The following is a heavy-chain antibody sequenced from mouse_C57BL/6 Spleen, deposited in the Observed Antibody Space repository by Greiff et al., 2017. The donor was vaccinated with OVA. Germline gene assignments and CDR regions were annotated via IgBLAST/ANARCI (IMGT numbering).Heavy chain of an antibody. CDR2: ISSGGDYI. CDR1: GFTFSSYA. J-gene: IGHJ3*01. V-gene: IGHV5-9-1*02. Sequence: EVKVVESGEGLVKPGGSLKLSCAASGFTFSSYAMSWVRQTPEKRLEWVAYISSGGDYIYYADTVKGRFTISRYNARNTLYLQMSSLKSEDTAMYYCTRDSSSYDYGAWFAYWGQGTLVTVSA. D-gene: IGHD2-4*01. CDR3: TRDSSSYDYGAWFAY.